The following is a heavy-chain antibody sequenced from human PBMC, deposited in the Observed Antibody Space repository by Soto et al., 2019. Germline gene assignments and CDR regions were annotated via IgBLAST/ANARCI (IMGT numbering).Heavy chain of an antibody. D-gene: IGHD3-22*01. V-gene: IGHV1-24*01. CDR2: FDPEDGET. Sequence: GASVKVSCKVSGYTLTELSMHGVRQSPLKGLEWMGGFDPEDGETIYAQKFQGRVTMTEDTSTDTAYMELSSLRSEDTAVYYCATGGSSGYYYWDAFDIWGQGTMVTVSS. CDR3: ATGGSSGYYYWDAFDI. CDR1: GYTLTELS. J-gene: IGHJ3*02.